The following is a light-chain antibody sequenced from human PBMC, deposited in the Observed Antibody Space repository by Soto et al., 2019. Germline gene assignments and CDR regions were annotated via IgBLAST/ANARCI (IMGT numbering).Light chain of an antibody. J-gene: IGLJ1*01. CDR2: NVY. CDR3: SSYTISRTYV. CDR1: NSDVGSYNY. V-gene: IGLV2-14*03. Sequence: QSALTQPASVSGSPGQSITISCTGTNSDVGSYNYVSWHQQHPGKAPKLMIYNVYDRPSGISNRFSGSKSGNTASLTISGLQGQDEADYYCSSYTISRTYVFGTGTKVTVL.